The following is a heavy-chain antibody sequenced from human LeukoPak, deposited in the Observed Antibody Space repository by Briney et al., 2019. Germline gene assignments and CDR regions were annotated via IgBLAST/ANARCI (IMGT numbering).Heavy chain of an antibody. J-gene: IGHJ6*03. CDR2: IIPIFGTA. V-gene: IGHV1-69*05. CDR1: GGTFSSYA. D-gene: IGHD5-12*01. Sequence: GASVKVSCKASGGTFSSYAISWVRQAPGQGLGWMGGIIPIFGTANYAQKFQGRVTITTDESTSTAYMELSSLRSGDTAVYYCARVGSADYYYMDVWGKGTTVTVSS. CDR3: ARVGSADYYYMDV.